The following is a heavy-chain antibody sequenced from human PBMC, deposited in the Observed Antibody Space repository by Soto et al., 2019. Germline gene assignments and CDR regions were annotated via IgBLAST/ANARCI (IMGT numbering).Heavy chain of an antibody. D-gene: IGHD6-19*01. CDR3: ARISSWVGGTTAVAGTAAY. Sequence: QVQLVQSGAEVKKPGASVKVSCKASGYTFSSYGISWVRQAPGQGLEWMGWISVYNGNTKYTQKFQGRVTMTTDTSTSTAYMELRSLRSDDTAVYYCARISSWVGGTTAVAGTAAYWGQGTLVTVSS. V-gene: IGHV1-18*04. CDR2: ISVYNGNT. J-gene: IGHJ4*02. CDR1: GYTFSSYG.